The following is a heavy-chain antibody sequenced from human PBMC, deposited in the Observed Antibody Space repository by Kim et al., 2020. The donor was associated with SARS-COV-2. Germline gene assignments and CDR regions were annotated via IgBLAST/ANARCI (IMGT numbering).Heavy chain of an antibody. CDR2: IKQDGSEK. CDR1: GFTFSSYW. CDR3: ARDREWLYYYYGMDV. V-gene: IGHV3-7*03. D-gene: IGHD5-12*01. J-gene: IGHJ6*02. Sequence: GGSLRLSCAASGFTFSSYWMSWVRQAPGKGLEWVANIKQDGSEKYYVDSVKGRFTISRDNAKNSLYLQMNSLRAEDTAVYYCARDREWLYYYYGMDVWGQRTTVTVSS.